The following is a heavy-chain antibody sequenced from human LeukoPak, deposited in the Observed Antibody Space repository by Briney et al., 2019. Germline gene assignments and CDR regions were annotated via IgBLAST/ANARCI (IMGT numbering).Heavy chain of an antibody. Sequence: GASVKVSCKASGYTFTSYGISWVRQAPGQGLEWMGWISAYNGNTNYAQKLQGRVTMTTDTSTSTAHMELRSLRSDDTAVYYCALGSSGYYSDYWGQGTLVTVSS. CDR1: GYTFTSYG. CDR2: ISAYNGNT. D-gene: IGHD3-22*01. V-gene: IGHV1-18*01. CDR3: ALGSSGYYSDY. J-gene: IGHJ4*02.